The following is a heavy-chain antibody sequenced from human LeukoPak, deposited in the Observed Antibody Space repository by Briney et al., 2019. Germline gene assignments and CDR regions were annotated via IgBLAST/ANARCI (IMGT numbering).Heavy chain of an antibody. Sequence: SETLSLTCSVSGGSISTYYWSWIRQPAGKGLEWIGRIYTSGSTNYNPSLKSRVTISVDTSKNQFSLKLSSVTAADTAVYYCAKRDYYDSSGFSPLFQHWGPGTLVTVSS. D-gene: IGHD3-22*01. CDR2: IYTSGST. CDR3: AKRDYYDSSGFSPLFQH. J-gene: IGHJ1*01. CDR1: GGSISTYY. V-gene: IGHV4-4*07.